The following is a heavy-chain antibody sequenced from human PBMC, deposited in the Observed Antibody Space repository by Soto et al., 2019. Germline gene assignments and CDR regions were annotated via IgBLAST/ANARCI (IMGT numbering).Heavy chain of an antibody. J-gene: IGHJ3*02. CDR3: ARVVSSSSAFGAFDI. V-gene: IGHV4-59*01. CDR2: IYYSGST. Sequence: SETLSLTCTVSGGSISSYYWSWIRQPPGKGLEWIVYIYYSGSTNYNPSLKSRVTISVDTSKNQFSLKLSSVTAADTAVYYCARVVSSSSAFGAFDIWGQGTMVTVSS. D-gene: IGHD6-6*01. CDR1: GGSISSYY.